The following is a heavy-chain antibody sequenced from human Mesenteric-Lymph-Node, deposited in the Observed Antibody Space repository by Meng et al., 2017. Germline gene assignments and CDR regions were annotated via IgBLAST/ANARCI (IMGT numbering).Heavy chain of an antibody. D-gene: IGHD6-19*01. CDR3: ARDPGIAVAGTDYYYGMDV. CDR1: GFTVSSNY. J-gene: IGHJ6*01. CDR2: IYSGGST. Sequence: GGSLTLSCAASGFTVSSNYMSWVRQAPGKGLEWVSVIYSGGSTYYADSVKGRFTISRHKSKNTLYLQMNSLRAEDTAVYYCARDPGIAVAGTDYYYGMDVWGRGTTVTVSS. V-gene: IGHV3-53*04.